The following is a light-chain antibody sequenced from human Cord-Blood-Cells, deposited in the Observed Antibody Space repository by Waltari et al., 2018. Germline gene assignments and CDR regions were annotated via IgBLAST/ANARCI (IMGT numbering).Light chain of an antibody. V-gene: IGLV3-19*01. CDR2: GKN. CDR1: SIRSHY. J-gene: IGLJ2*01. CDR3: NSRDSSGNHLI. Sequence: SSELTQDPAVPVALAPTLRITLQRDSIRSHYDSWYQQKHGQATVLVIYGKNNRPSGIPDRFSGSSSGNTAAVTISGAKAEDEADYYCNSRDSSGNHLIFGGGTRLTVL.